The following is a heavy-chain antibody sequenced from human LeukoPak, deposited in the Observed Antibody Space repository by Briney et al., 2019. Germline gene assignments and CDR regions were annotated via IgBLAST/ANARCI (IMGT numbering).Heavy chain of an antibody. V-gene: IGHV1-18*01. CDR3: ARDLAPGYGDYASDY. J-gene: IGHJ4*02. CDR2: ISACNGNT. Sequence: ASVKVSCKASGYTFTRYGISWVRQAPGQGLEWMGWISACNGNTNYAQKLQGRVIMTTDTSTSTAYMELRSLRSDDTAVYYCARDLAPGYGDYASDYWGQGTLVTVSS. D-gene: IGHD4-17*01. CDR1: GYTFTRYG.